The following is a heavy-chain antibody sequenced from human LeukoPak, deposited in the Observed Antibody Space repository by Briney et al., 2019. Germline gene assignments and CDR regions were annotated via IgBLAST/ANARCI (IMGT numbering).Heavy chain of an antibody. Sequence: PGRSLRLSCAASGFTFSSYGMPWVRQAPGKGLEWVAVISYDGSNKYYADSVKGRFTISRDNSKNTLYLQMNSLRAEDTAVYYCAKDSTFTGQWLVLFLGNLPGSFDYWGQGTLVTVSS. CDR3: AKDSTFTGQWLVLFLGNLPGSFDY. CDR1: GFTFSSYG. D-gene: IGHD6-19*01. CDR2: ISYDGSNK. V-gene: IGHV3-30*18. J-gene: IGHJ4*02.